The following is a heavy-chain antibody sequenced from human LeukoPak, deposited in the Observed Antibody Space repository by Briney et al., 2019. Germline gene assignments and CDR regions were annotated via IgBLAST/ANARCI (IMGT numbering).Heavy chain of an antibody. CDR3: AKLQGGYLMANY. J-gene: IGHJ4*02. Sequence: GESLKISWTGSGYSFTTYWICCVRHMAGEVLECVGIIYPVYSDTGFTPSFQGQVTISADKSISTANLQWSSLKASDTAMYYCAKLQGGYLMANYWGQGTLVTVSS. D-gene: IGHD5-12*01. CDR2: IYPVYSDT. CDR1: GYSFTTYW. V-gene: IGHV5-51*01.